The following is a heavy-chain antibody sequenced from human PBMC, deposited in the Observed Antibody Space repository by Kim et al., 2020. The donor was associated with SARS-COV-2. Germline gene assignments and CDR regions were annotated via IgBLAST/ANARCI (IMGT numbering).Heavy chain of an antibody. CDR1: GFTFSSYT. J-gene: IGHJ4*02. V-gene: IGHV3-23*01. Sequence: GGSLRLSCAASGFTFSSYTMTWVRQAPGGGLVWVSSITNNAGGTYYADSVKGRFTISRDNSKNTLYLQMNTLRDEDTAEYYCAKSGYSSSRRFEYWGQGTPGTVSS. CDR2: ITNNAGGT. D-gene: IGHD2-2*01. CDR3: AKSGYSSSRRFEY.